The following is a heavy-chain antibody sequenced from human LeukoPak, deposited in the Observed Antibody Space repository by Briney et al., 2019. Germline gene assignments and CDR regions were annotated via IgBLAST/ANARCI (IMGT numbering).Heavy chain of an antibody. CDR1: GGSFSGYY. CDR2: INHSGST. D-gene: IGHD2-2*02. V-gene: IGHV4-34*01. CDR3: ARHVGFRLPAAIYVPGPWDYYFDY. Sequence: PSETLSHTCAVYGGSFSGYYWSWIRQPPGKGLEWIGEINHSGSTNYNPSLKSRVTISVDTSKNQFSLKLSSVTAADTAVYYCARHVGFRLPAAIYVPGPWDYYFDYWGQGTLVTVSS. J-gene: IGHJ4*02.